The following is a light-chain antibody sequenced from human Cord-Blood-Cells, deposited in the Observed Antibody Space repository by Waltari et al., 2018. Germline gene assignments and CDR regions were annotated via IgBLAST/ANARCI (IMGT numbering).Light chain of an antibody. V-gene: IGLV2-23*01. Sequence: QSALTQPASVSGSPGQSITISCTGTSSDVGSYNLVSWSQQHPGKAPELMIYEGSKRPSGVSNRFSGSKSGNTASLTISGLQAEDEADYYCCSYAGSSTWVFGGGTKLTVL. CDR1: SSDVGSYNL. CDR3: CSYAGSSTWV. CDR2: EGS. J-gene: IGLJ3*02.